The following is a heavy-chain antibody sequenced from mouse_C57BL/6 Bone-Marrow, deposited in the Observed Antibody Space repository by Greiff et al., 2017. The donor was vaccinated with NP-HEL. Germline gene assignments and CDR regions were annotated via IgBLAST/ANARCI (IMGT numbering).Heavy chain of an antibody. D-gene: IGHD2-2*01. CDR1: GFTFSDYG. V-gene: IGHV5-17*01. J-gene: IGHJ3*01. Sequence: VQLQQSGGGLVKPGGSLKLSCAASGFTFSDYGMHWVRQAPEKGLEWVAYISSGSSTIYYADTVKGRFTISRDNAKNTLFLQMTSLRSEDTAMYYCARNGYDSFAYWGQGTLVTVSA. CDR3: ARNGYDSFAY. CDR2: ISSGSSTI.